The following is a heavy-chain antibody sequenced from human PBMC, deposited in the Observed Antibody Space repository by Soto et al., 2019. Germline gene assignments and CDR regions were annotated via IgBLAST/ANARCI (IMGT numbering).Heavy chain of an antibody. D-gene: IGHD6-19*01. CDR1: GFTFSSYA. CDR2: ISGSGGST. V-gene: IGHV3-23*01. CDR3: AKEKYSSGWYIYYYYGMDV. J-gene: IGHJ6*02. Sequence: SGGSLRLSCAASGFTFSSYAMSWVRQAPGKGLEWVSAISGSGGSTYYADSVKGRFTISRDNSKNTLYLQMNSLRAEDTAVYYCAKEKYSSGWYIYYYYGMDVWGQGTTVTVSS.